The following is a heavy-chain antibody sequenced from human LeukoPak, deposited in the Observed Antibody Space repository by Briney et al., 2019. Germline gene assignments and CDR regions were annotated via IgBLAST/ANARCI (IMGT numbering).Heavy chain of an antibody. J-gene: IGHJ4*02. D-gene: IGHD3-22*01. V-gene: IGHV3-11*01. CDR3: AKKGAYYYDSSGYYYAYFDY. Sequence: PGGSLRLSCAASGFTFSDYYMSWIRQAPGKGLEWVSYITGGGTTIYHADSVKGRFTISRDNSKNTLYLQMNSLRAEDTAVYYCAKKGAYYYDSSGYYYAYFDYWGQGTLVTVSS. CDR2: ITGGGTTI. CDR1: GFTFSDYY.